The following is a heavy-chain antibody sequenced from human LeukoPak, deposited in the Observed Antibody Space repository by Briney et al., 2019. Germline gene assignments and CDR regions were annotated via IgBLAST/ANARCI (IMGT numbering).Heavy chain of an antibody. V-gene: IGHV3-30*02. J-gene: IGHJ4*02. Sequence: GGSLRLSCAASEFTFSNYGMHWVRQAPGKGLEWLTLIRHEGSNKYYADSVKGRFTISRDNSKNTLFLQMNSLRAEDTAVYYCAKDQEIFGMVAIDYWGQGTLVTVSS. CDR3: AKDQEIFGMVAIDY. CDR1: EFTFSNYG. CDR2: IRHEGSNK. D-gene: IGHD3-3*01.